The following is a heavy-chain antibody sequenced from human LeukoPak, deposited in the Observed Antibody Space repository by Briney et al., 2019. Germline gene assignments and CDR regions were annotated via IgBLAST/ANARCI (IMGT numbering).Heavy chain of an antibody. J-gene: IGHJ4*02. CDR3: ARHQGASSHTSFDS. D-gene: IGHD1-26*01. CDR1: GFTVSSNY. V-gene: IGHV3-53*01. CDR2: IYSGGST. Sequence: GGSLRLSCAASGFTVSSNYMSWVRQAPGKGLEWVSSIYSGGSTYYVDSVKGRFTISRDNSKNTLYPQMNSLRAEDTAVYYCARHQGASSHTSFDSWGQGTLVTVSS.